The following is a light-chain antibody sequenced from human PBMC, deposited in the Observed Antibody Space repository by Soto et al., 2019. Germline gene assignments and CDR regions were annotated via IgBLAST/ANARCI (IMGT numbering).Light chain of an antibody. CDR2: EVS. CDR3: SSYTGSSTPGV. J-gene: IGLJ3*02. V-gene: IGLV2-14*01. Sequence: QSVLTQPASVSGSPGQSITISCTGTSSDVGAYNYVSWYQQHPGKAHKLMISEVSNRPSGVSNRFSGSKSGNSASLTISGLQADDEADYYCSSYTGSSTPGVFGGGTQLTVL. CDR1: SSDVGAYNY.